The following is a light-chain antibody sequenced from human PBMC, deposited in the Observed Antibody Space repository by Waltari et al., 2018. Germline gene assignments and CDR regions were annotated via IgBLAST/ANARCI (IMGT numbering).Light chain of an antibody. J-gene: IGKJ3*01. CDR3: QSYNNWRFT. CDR1: QSVSSN. Sequence: EVVMTQAPATLSVSPGKRATHFCRASQSVSSNLAWYQQKPDQAHKLLIYGASTRSTGTPARFRGSGSGTEFSLTISSLQSEDFAVYYCQSYNNWRFTFGPWSTLGIK. V-gene: IGKV3-15*01. CDR2: GAS.